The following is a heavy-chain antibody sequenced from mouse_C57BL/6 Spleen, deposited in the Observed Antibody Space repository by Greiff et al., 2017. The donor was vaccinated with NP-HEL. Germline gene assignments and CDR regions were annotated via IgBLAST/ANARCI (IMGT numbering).Heavy chain of an antibody. CDR2: IYPGDGDT. D-gene: IGHD1-1*01. J-gene: IGHJ4*01. V-gene: IGHV1-82*01. CDR1: GYAFSSSW. CDR3: AREGDYGSSYVRNAMDY. Sequence: QVQLKQSGPELVKPGASVKISCKASGYAFSSSWMNWVKQRPGKGLEWIGRIYPGDGDTNYNGKFKGKATLTADKSSSTAYMQLSSLTSDDSAVYFCAREGDYGSSYVRNAMDYWGQGTSVTVSS.